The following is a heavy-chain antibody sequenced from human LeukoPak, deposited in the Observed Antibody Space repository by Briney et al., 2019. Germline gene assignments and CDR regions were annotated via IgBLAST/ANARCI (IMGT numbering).Heavy chain of an antibody. D-gene: IGHD3-22*01. J-gene: IGHJ4*02. V-gene: IGHV3-21*04. CDR3: AKDISSGYYMAGQLDY. CDR1: GFTFSSYT. CDR2: ISSSSTYI. Sequence: GGSLRLSCAASGFTFSSYTMNWVRQAPGKGLEWVSSISSSSTYINYADSVKGRFTISRDNAKNSLYLQMNSLRAEDTALYYCAKDISSGYYMAGQLDYWGQGTLVTVSS.